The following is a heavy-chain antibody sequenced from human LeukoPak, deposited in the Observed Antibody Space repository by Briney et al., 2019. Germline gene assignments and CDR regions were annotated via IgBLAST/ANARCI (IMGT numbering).Heavy chain of an antibody. J-gene: IGHJ4*02. CDR1: IDSFSNYH. CDR3: ARTKPYLDTRAFESYYFDY. V-gene: IGHV4-34*01. Sequence: SETLSLTCAVYIDSFSNYHWNWIRQTPAKGMEWIGEVNESGGTNISPSLRSRVTISVDTSKNQFSLNLTSVTAADTAVYFCARTKPYLDTRAFESYYFDYWGPGILVTVSS. CDR2: VNESGGT. D-gene: IGHD3-3*02.